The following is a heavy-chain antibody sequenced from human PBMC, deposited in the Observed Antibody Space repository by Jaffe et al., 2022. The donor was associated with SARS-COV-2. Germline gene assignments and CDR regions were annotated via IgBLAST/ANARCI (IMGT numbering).Heavy chain of an antibody. V-gene: IGHV3-23*01. CDR3: AKDIGPERGELLIPGY. CDR1: GFTFSSYA. CDR2: ISGSGGST. Sequence: EVQLLESGGGLVQPGGSLRLSCAASGFTFSSYAMSWVRQAPGKGLEWVSAISGSGGSTYYADSVKGRFTISRDNSKNTLYLQMNSLRAEDTAVYYCAKDIGPERGELLIPGYWGQGTLVTVSS. J-gene: IGHJ4*02. D-gene: IGHD1-26*01.